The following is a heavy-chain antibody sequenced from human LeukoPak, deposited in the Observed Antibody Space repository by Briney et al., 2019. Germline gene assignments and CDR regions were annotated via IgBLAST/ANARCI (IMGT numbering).Heavy chain of an antibody. CDR2: ISYDGSNK. CDR3: AREGLAAGIFDI. CDR1: GFTFSIHI. J-gene: IGHJ3*02. D-gene: IGHD6-13*01. V-gene: IGHV3-30-3*01. Sequence: GGSLRLSCAASGFTFSIHIMNRVRQAPGKGLEWVAVISYDGSNKYYADSVKGRFTISRDNAKNSLYLQMNSLRAEDTAVYYCAREGLAAGIFDIWGQGTMVTVSS.